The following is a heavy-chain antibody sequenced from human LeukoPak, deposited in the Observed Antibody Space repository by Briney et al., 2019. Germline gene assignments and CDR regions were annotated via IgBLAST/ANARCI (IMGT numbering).Heavy chain of an antibody. V-gene: IGHV4-34*01. CDR1: GGSFSGYY. CDR2: INHSGST. Sequence: SETLSLTCAVYGGSFSGYYWSWIRQPPGKGLEWIGEINHSGSTNYNPSLKSRVTISVDTSKNQFSLKLSSVTATDTAVYYCARQIRRYFDWLSLYYFDYWGQGTLVTVSS. J-gene: IGHJ4*02. CDR3: ARQIRRYFDWLSLYYFDY. D-gene: IGHD3-9*01.